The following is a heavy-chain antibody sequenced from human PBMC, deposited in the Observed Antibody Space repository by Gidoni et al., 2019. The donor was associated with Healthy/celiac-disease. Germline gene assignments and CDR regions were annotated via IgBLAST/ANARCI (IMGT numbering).Heavy chain of an antibody. CDR3: ASLGGVIAHSYYYYYGMDV. CDR2: IWYDGSNK. CDR1: GFTFSSYG. J-gene: IGHJ6*02. D-gene: IGHD3-16*02. V-gene: IGHV3-33*01. Sequence: QVQLVESGGGVVQPGRSLRLSCAASGFTFSSYGMHWVRQAPGKGLEWVAVIWYDGSNKYYADSVKGRFTISRDNSKNTLYLQMNSLRAEDTAVYYCASLGGVIAHSYYYYYGMDVWGQGTTVTVSS.